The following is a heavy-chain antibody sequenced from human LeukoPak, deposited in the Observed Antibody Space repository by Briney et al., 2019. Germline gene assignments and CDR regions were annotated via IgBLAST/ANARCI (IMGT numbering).Heavy chain of an antibody. J-gene: IGHJ5*02. Sequence: ASVKVSCKASGYTFTGYYMHWVRQAPGQGLEWMGWINPNSGGTNYAQKFQGRVTMTRDTSISTAYMELSRLKSDDTAVYYCARAETTVTMNYFDPWGQGTLVTVSS. CDR2: INPNSGGT. V-gene: IGHV1-2*02. CDR3: ARAETTVTMNYFDP. D-gene: IGHD4-17*01. CDR1: GYTFTGYY.